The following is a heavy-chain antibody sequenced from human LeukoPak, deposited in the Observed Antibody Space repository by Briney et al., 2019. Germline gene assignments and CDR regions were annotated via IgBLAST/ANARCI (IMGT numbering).Heavy chain of an antibody. D-gene: IGHD6-6*01. CDR2: IIPIFGTA. J-gene: IGHJ6*02. Sequence: EASVKVSCKASGGTFSSYAISWVRQAPGQGLEWMGGIIPIFGTANYAQKFQGRVTITADESTSTAYMELSSLRSEDTAVYYCARDAYSSSSPLYYYYGMDVWGQGTTVTVSS. CDR1: GGTFSSYA. V-gene: IGHV1-69*13. CDR3: ARDAYSSSSPLYYYYGMDV.